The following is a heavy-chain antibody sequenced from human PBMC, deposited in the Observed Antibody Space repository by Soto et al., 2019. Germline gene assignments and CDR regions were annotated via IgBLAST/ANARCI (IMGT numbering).Heavy chain of an antibody. D-gene: IGHD3-3*01. V-gene: IGHV3-21*01. Sequence: GGSLRLSCAASGFTFSSYSMNWVRQAPGKGLEWVSSISSSSSYIYYADSVKGRFTISRDNAKNSLYLQMNSLRAEDTAVYYCARGYDFWSGYPPHYFDYWGQGTLVTVSS. CDR1: GFTFSSYS. CDR2: ISSSSSYI. J-gene: IGHJ4*02. CDR3: ARGYDFWSGYPPHYFDY.